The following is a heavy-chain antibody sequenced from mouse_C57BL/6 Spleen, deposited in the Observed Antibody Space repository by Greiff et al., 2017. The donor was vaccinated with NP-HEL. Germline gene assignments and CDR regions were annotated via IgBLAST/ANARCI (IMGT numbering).Heavy chain of an antibody. CDR1: GYTFTSYW. CDR2: IDPSDSYT. V-gene: IGHV1-69*01. D-gene: IGHD4-1*01. CDR3: ARSLGRRYFDY. J-gene: IGHJ2*01. Sequence: VQLQQSGAELVMPGASVKLSCKASGYTFTSYWMHWVKQRPGQGLEWIGEIDPSDSYTNYNQKFKGKSTLTVDKSSSTAYMQLSSLTSEDSAVYYCARSLGRRYFDYWGQGTTLTVSS.